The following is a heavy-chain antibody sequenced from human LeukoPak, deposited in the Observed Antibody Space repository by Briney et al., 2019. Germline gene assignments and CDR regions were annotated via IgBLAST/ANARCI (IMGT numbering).Heavy chain of an antibody. V-gene: IGHV3-23*01. CDR2: ISPSGDIL. D-gene: IGHD1-26*01. CDR1: GFTFSRHG. Sequence: GGTLRLSCAASGFTFSRHGMNWVRQAPGKGLEWVSGISPSGDILYYTDSVKGQFTISRDNFKNTVYLQMNSLRAEDTAVYYRAKDDYSGSYYVYWGQGTLVTVSS. CDR3: AKDDYSGSYYVY. J-gene: IGHJ4*02.